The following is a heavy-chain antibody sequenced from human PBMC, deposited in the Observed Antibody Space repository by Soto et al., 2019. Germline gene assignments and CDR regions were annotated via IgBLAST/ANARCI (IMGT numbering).Heavy chain of an antibody. Sequence: PSETLSLTCTVSGASISSYYWNWIRQSPGKGLEWIGEINHSGSTNYNPSLKSRVTISVDTSKNQFSLKLSSVTAADTAVYYCARATYYYDSSGFRWYFDYWGQGTLVTVSS. V-gene: IGHV4-34*01. CDR1: GASISSYY. CDR3: ARATYYYDSSGFRWYFDY. CDR2: INHSGST. J-gene: IGHJ4*02. D-gene: IGHD3-22*01.